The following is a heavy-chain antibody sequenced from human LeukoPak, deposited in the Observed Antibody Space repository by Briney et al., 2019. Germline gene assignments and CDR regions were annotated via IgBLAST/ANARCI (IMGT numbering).Heavy chain of an antibody. CDR3: ARKKSGSRSFDY. CDR1: GGSFSGYY. V-gene: IGHV4-34*01. CDR2: INHSGST. J-gene: IGHJ4*02. D-gene: IGHD5-12*01. Sequence: KTSETLSLTCAVYGGSFSGYYWSWIRQPPGKGLEWIGEINHSGSTNYNPSLKSRVTISVDTSKNQFSLKLSSVTAADTAVYYCARKKSGSRSFDYWGQGTLVTVSS.